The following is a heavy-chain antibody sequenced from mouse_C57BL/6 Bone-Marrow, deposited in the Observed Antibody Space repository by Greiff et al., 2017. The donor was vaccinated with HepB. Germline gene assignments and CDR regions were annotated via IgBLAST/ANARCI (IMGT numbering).Heavy chain of an antibody. Sequence: VQLQQSGPELVKPGASVKISCKASGYAFSSSWMNWVKQRPGKGLEWIGRIYPGDGDTNYNGKFKGKATLTADKSSSTAYMQLSSLTSEDSAVYFCARSRGTYYFDYWGQGTTLTVSS. J-gene: IGHJ2*01. V-gene: IGHV1-82*01. CDR2: IYPGDGDT. CDR3: ARSRGTYYFDY. D-gene: IGHD2-14*01. CDR1: GYAFSSSW.